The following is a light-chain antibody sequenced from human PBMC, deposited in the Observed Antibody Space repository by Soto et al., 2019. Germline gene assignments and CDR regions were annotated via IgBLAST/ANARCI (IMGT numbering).Light chain of an antibody. V-gene: IGKV1-27*01. J-gene: IGKJ4*01. CDR2: AAS. CDR3: QKYNSAPLT. CDR1: QGIGFY. Sequence: DIQMTQSPSSVSASLGDRVTITCRASQGIGFYLAWFQQKPGNVPKLLIYAASTLQSGIPSRFSGSGSGTDFTLTISSLQPEDVATYYCQKYNSAPLTFGGGTKVEIK.